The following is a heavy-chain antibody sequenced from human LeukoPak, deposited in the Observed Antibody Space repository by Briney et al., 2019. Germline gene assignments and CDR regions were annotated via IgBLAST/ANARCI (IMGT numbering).Heavy chain of an antibody. CDR1: GFTFSDYY. CDR3: ARPLRYSSGWETTYDY. Sequence: PGGSLRHSCAASGFTFSDYYMSWIRQAPGKGLEWVSYISSSSSYTNYADSVKGRFTISRDNAKNSLYLQMNSLRAEDTAVYYCARPLRYSSGWETTYDYWGEGTLVTVSS. J-gene: IGHJ4*02. D-gene: IGHD6-19*01. V-gene: IGHV3-11*06. CDR2: ISSSSSYT.